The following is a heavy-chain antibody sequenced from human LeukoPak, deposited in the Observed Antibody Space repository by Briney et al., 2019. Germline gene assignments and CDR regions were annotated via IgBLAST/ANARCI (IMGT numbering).Heavy chain of an antibody. D-gene: IGHD4-11*01. CDR1: GFTFSSYS. CDR3: ASWYDYSNVYGMDA. V-gene: IGHV3-21*01. CDR2: ISSSSSYI. J-gene: IGHJ6*02. Sequence: GGSLRLSCAASGFTFSSYSMNWVRQAPGKGLEWVSSISSSSSYIYYADSVKGRFTISRDDAKNSLYLQMNSLRAEDTAVYYCASWYDYSNVYGMDAWGQGTTVTVSS.